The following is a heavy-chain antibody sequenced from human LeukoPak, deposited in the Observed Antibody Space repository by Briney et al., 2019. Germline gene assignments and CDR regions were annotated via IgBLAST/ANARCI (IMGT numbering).Heavy chain of an antibody. D-gene: IGHD3-16*01. CDR3: ARFGVDYDMVV. CDR1: GGSISGHY. J-gene: IGHJ6*02. V-gene: IGHV4-59*11. Sequence: SETLSLTCTVSGGSISGHYWTWIRQPPGKRLEWIGQIHYSGRPDYNPSLKSRVTISVDMSKNQLSLKVTSVTGADTAVYYCARFGVDYDMVVWGQGTTVTVSS. CDR2: IHYSGRP.